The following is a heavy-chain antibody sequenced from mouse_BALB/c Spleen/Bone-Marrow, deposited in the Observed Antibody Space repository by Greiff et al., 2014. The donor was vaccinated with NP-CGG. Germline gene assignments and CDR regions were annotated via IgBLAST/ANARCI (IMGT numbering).Heavy chain of an antibody. CDR3: ARAGGYDGFAY. V-gene: IGHV1S81*02. D-gene: IGHD2-2*01. J-gene: IGHJ3*01. CDR2: INPSNGRA. Sequence: QVQLQQPGAELVKPGASVKLSCKASSYTFTSYWMHWVKQRPGQGLEWIGEINPSNGRADYNEKFRSKATLTVDRSSSTAYMQLSSLTSEDSAVYYCARAGGYDGFAYWGQGTLVTVSA. CDR1: SYTFTSYW.